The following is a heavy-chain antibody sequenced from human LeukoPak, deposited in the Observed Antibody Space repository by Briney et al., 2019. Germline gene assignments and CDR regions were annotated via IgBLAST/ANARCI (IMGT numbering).Heavy chain of an antibody. Sequence: ASVKVSCKASGYTFTGYYMHWVRQAPGQGLEWMGRINPNSGGTNYAQKLQGRVTMTTDTSTSTAYMELRSLRSDDTAVYYCARDRGPYDILTGGDYWGQGTLVTVSS. D-gene: IGHD3-9*01. J-gene: IGHJ4*02. CDR3: ARDRGPYDILTGGDY. CDR1: GYTFTGYY. V-gene: IGHV1-2*06. CDR2: INPNSGGT.